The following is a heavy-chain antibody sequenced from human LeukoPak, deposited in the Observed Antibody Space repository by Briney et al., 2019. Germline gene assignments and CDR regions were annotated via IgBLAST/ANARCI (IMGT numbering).Heavy chain of an antibody. CDR2: IYTTGRT. Sequence: SQTLSLTCTVSGASISSGNYYWTWIRQPAGKGLEWIGRIYTTGRTSYNPSLKSRVTISMDTSKNQFSLRVNSLTAADTAVYYCARDNGDYYSYYYMDVWGKGTTVTISS. D-gene: IGHD4-17*01. J-gene: IGHJ6*03. V-gene: IGHV4-61*02. CDR1: GASISSGNYY. CDR3: ARDNGDYYSYYYMDV.